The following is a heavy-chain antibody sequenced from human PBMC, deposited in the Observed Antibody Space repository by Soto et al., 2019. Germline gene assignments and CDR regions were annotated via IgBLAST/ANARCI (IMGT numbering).Heavy chain of an antibody. D-gene: IGHD3-10*01. V-gene: IGHV3-48*03. Sequence: GSLRLSCAASGFTFSLYEMNWVRQAPWKGLEWISYIHSSGTTIYYADSVKGRFTISRDNAKNSLCLQMNSLSAEDTAVYYCATRSGGGGAFDFWGQGTMVTVSS. CDR2: IHSSGTTI. CDR3: ATRSGGGGAFDF. J-gene: IGHJ3*01. CDR1: GFTFSLYE.